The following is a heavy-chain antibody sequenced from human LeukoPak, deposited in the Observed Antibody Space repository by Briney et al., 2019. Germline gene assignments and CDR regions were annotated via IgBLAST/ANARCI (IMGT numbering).Heavy chain of an antibody. CDR1: GFTFSSYS. J-gene: IGHJ4*02. D-gene: IGHD6-19*01. V-gene: IGHV3-21*01. Sequence: GGSLRLSCAASGFTFSSYSMNWVRQAPGKGLEWVSSISSSSSYIYYADSVKGRFTISIDNAKNSLYLQMNSLRAEDTAVYYCARELKAVAFDYWGQGTLVTVSS. CDR2: ISSSSSYI. CDR3: ARELKAVAFDY.